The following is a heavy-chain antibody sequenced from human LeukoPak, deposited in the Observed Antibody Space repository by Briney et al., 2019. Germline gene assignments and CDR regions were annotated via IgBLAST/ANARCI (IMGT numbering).Heavy chain of an antibody. D-gene: IGHD3-16*01. CDR1: GFTFSSYS. CDR3: ARAERMFSLTFGGVPDAFDI. CDR2: ISSSSSYI. Sequence: GGSLRLSCAASGFTFSSYSMNWVRQAPGKGLEWVSSISSSSSYIYYADSVKGRFTISRDNAKNSLYLQMNSLRAEDTAVYYCARAERMFSLTFGGVPDAFDIWGQGTMVTVSS. V-gene: IGHV3-21*01. J-gene: IGHJ3*02.